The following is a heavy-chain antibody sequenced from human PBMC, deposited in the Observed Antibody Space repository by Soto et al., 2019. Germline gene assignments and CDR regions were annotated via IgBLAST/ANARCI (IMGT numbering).Heavy chain of an antibody. V-gene: IGHV1-3*01. CDR1: GYSSTKYG. J-gene: IGHJ6*02. CDR2: INPGNGDT. D-gene: IGHD2-2*01. CDR3: ARTDCSSTSCYNYYYYGMDV. Sequence: ASVKVSCKTSGYSSTKYGLHWVRQAPGQRLEWMGWINPGNGDTKYSQKFQGRVTITRDTSATTAYMELSSLRSEDSAVFYCARTDCSSTSCYNYYYYGMDVWGQGTTVTVSS.